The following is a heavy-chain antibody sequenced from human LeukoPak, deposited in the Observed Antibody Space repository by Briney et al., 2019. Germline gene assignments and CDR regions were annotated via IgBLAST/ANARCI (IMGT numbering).Heavy chain of an antibody. V-gene: IGHV4-39*07. D-gene: IGHD3-10*01. CDR1: GGSISSSSYY. J-gene: IGHJ4*02. CDR2: IYYSGST. Sequence: SETLSLTCTVSGGSISSSSYYWDWIRQPPGKGLEGIGSIYYSGSTYYNPSLKSRVTISVDTSKNQFSLKLSSVTAADTAVYYCAAYYYGSGSQRNFDYWGQGTLVTVSS. CDR3: AAYYYGSGSQRNFDY.